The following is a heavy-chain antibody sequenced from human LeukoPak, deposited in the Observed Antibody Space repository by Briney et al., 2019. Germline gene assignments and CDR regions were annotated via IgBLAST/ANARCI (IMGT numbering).Heavy chain of an antibody. CDR3: ARHGGRSGLYYYYGIDV. D-gene: IGHD6-25*01. CDR2: IDPSDSDT. Sequence: GESLKIFCKGSGYSFNSYWIGWVRQMPGKGLEWMGIIDPSDSDTRYSPSFQGQVTISADKSISTAYLQWSSLKASDTAMYYCARHGGRSGLYYYYGIDVWRQGTTATVSS. V-gene: IGHV5-51*01. J-gene: IGHJ6*02. CDR1: GYSFNSYW.